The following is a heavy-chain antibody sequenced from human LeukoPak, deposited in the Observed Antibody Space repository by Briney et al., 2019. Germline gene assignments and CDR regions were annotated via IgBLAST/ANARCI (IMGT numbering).Heavy chain of an antibody. V-gene: IGHV4-59*01. J-gene: IGHJ4*02. CDR2: IYYTGST. CDR3: ARDPPGSGSFLDN. CDR1: GGFIHSYY. Sequence: SETLSLTCTVSGGFIHSYYWSWIRQPPGRGLEYIGYIYYTGSTNYNPSLKSRVTISVDMSKNQFSLKLSSVTAADTAVYYCARDPPGSGSFLDNWGQGTLVTVSS. D-gene: IGHD3-10*01.